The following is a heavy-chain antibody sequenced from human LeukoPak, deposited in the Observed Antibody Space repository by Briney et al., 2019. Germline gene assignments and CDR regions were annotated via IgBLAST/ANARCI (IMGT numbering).Heavy chain of an antibody. D-gene: IGHD2-21*02. CDR1: GGSISSYY. V-gene: IGHV4-59*01. CDR2: IYYSGST. J-gene: IGHJ6*02. CDR3: ARSGRVVVTRGLMDV. Sequence: SETLSLTCTVSGGSISSYYWSWIRQPPGKGLEWIGYIYYSGSTNYNPSLKSRVTISVDTSKNQFSLKLSSVTAADTAVYDCARSGRVVVTRGLMDVWGQGTTVTVSS.